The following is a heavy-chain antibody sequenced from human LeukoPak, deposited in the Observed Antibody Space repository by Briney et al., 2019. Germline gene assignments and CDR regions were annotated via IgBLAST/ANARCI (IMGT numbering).Heavy chain of an antibody. V-gene: IGHV3-64*02. CDR1: GFTFSSYA. D-gene: IGHD2-21*01. Sequence: GGSLRLSCAASGFTFSSYAMHWVRQAPGKGLEYVSAISSNGGSTYYADSVKGRFTISRDNSKNTLYLQMGSLRAEDTAVYYCARDSRPTYDGMDVWGQGTTVTVSS. CDR3: ARDSRPTYDGMDV. CDR2: ISSNGGST. J-gene: IGHJ6*02.